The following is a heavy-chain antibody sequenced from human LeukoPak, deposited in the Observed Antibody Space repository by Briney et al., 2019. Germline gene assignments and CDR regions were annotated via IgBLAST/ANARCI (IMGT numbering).Heavy chain of an antibody. CDR3: ASWPGGWYGEDS. CDR1: GVTVSNNF. V-gene: IGHV3-53*01. Sequence: GGSLILSCAASGVTVSNNFMSWVRQAPGEGLEWVSVIYGGGSTYYADSVKGRFTISRDTSKNTLYLRMNSLRAEDTAVYYCASWPGGWYGEDSWGQGTLVTVSS. D-gene: IGHD6-19*01. J-gene: IGHJ4*02. CDR2: IYGGGST.